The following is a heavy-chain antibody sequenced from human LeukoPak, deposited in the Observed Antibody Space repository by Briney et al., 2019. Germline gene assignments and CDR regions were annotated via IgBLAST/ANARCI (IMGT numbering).Heavy chain of an antibody. D-gene: IGHD3-16*01. Sequence: SETLSLTCTVSGGSISSSSYYWGWIRQPPGKGLEWIGSIYYSGSTYYNPSLKSRVTISVDTSKNQFSLKLSSVTAADTAVYYCARRGXXYDNFDYWGQGTLVTVSS. CDR3: ARRGXXYDNFDY. CDR1: GGSISSSSYY. J-gene: IGHJ4*02. CDR2: IYYSGST. V-gene: IGHV4-39*01.